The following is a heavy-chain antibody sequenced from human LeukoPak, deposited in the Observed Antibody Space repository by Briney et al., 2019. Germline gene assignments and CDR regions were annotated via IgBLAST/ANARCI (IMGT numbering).Heavy chain of an antibody. D-gene: IGHD5-24*01. Sequence: GGSLRLSCAASGFTFSRYWTHWVRQAPGKGLVWVSRINSDGSSTSYADSVKGRFTISRDNAKNTLYLQMNSLRAEDTAVYYCAPSGEDGYKDWGQGTLVTVSS. CDR1: GFTFSRYW. J-gene: IGHJ4*02. CDR3: APSGEDGYKD. V-gene: IGHV3-74*01. CDR2: INSDGSST.